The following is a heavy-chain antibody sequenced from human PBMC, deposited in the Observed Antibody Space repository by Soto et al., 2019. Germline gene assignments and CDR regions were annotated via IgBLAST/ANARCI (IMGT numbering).Heavy chain of an antibody. D-gene: IGHD3-10*01. CDR2: ISSSSSYI. CDR1: GFTFSSYS. V-gene: IGHV3-21*01. Sequence: EVQLVESGGGLVKPGGSLRLSCAASGFTFSSYSMNWVRQAPGKGLEWVSSISSSSSYIYYADSVKGRFTISRDNAKNSLYLQMNSLRAEDTAVYYCARSTSMTMVSLDYWGQGTLVTVSS. J-gene: IGHJ4*02. CDR3: ARSTSMTMVSLDY.